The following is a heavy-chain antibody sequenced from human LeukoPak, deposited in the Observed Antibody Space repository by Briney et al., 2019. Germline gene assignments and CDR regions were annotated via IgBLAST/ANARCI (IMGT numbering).Heavy chain of an antibody. V-gene: IGHV3-7*01. J-gene: IGHJ6*03. Sequence: GGSLRLSCAASGFTFSSYEMSWVRQAPGKGLEWVANIKQDGSEKYYVNSVKGRFTISRDNAKNSLYLQMNSLRAEDTAVYYCARSYCSGGSCYFYYYYYMDVWGKGTTVTVSS. CDR2: IKQDGSEK. D-gene: IGHD2-15*01. CDR3: ARSYCSGGSCYFYYYYYMDV. CDR1: GFTFSSYE.